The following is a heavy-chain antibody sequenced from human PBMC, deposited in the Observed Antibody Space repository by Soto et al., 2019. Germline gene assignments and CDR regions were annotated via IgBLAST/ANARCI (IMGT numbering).Heavy chain of an antibody. Sequence: GGSLRLSCSASGLTFSAYAMTWVRQAPGKGLEWVSTISGTADDTYYAGSVKGRFIISRDNSKNTLFLEMNSLRAEDTALYYCAKRFDSGYYSAFDVWGQGTMVTVSS. V-gene: IGHV3-23*01. CDR1: GLTFSAYA. D-gene: IGHD3-22*01. CDR3: AKRFDSGYYSAFDV. CDR2: ISGTADDT. J-gene: IGHJ3*01.